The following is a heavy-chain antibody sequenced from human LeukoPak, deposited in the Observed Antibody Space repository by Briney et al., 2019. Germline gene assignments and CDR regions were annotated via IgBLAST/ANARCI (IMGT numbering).Heavy chain of an antibody. J-gene: IGHJ4*02. CDR2: INPNNGGT. CDR3: ARTMDSSGHYRWGIAY. V-gene: IGHV1-2*02. CDR1: GYTFTGYY. D-gene: IGHD3-22*01. Sequence: ASVKVSCKASGYTFTGYYMHWVRQAPGQGLEWMGWINPNNGGTNYAQKFQGRVTMTRDTSISTAYMELSRLRSDDTAVYYCARTMDSSGHYRWGIAYWGQGTLVTVSS.